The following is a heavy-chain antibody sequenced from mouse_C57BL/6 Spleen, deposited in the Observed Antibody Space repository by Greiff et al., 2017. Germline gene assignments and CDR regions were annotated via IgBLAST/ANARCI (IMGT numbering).Heavy chain of an antibody. D-gene: IGHD3-2*02. CDR3: ARRAQGYYAMDY. CDR1: GYAFTNYL. J-gene: IGHJ4*01. Sequence: VQLQQSGAELVRPGTSVKVSCKASGYAFTNYLIEWVKQRPGQGLEWIGVINPGSGGTNYNEKFKGKATLTADKSSSTAYMQLSSLTSEDSAVYFCARRAQGYYAMDYWGQGTSVTVSS. V-gene: IGHV1-54*01. CDR2: INPGSGGT.